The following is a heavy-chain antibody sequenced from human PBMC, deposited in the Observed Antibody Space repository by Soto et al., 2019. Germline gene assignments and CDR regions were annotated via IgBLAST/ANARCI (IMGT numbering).Heavy chain of an antibody. D-gene: IGHD3-22*01. CDR1: GGSISSYY. CDR2: IYYSGST. J-gene: IGHJ4*02. V-gene: IGHV4-59*01. Sequence: PSETLSLTCTVSGGSISSYYWSWIRQPPGKGLEWIGYIYYSGSTNYNPSLKSRVTISVDTSKNQFSLKLSSVTAADTAVYYCARAFNYYDSSGYYSSLGYFDYWGQGTLVTVSS. CDR3: ARAFNYYDSSGYYSSLGYFDY.